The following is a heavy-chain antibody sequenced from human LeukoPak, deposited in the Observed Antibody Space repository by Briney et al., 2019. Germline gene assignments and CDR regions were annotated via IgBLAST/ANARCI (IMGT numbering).Heavy chain of an antibody. CDR2: ISYDGSDK. D-gene: IGHD2-2*01. CDR3: ARDSSSSSYYAHYFDF. Sequence: PGGSLRLSCAASEFTFSNYAMHWVRQAPGKRLEWVAVISYDGSDKYYGDSVKGRFTIFRDNSRNTLYLQMTSLRAEDTAVYYCARDSSSSSYYAHYFDFWGQGTLVTVSS. V-gene: IGHV3-30-3*01. J-gene: IGHJ4*02. CDR1: EFTFSNYA.